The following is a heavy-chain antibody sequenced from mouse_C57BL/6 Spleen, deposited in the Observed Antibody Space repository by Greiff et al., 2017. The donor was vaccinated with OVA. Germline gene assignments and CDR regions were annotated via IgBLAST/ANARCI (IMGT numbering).Heavy chain of an antibody. V-gene: IGHV1-52*01. CDR2: IDPSDSET. CDR3: ARSDDYDVCAY. Sequence: VQLQQPGAELVRPGSSVKLSCKASGYTFTSYWMHWVKQRPIQGLEWIGNIDPSDSETHYNQKFKDKATLTVDKSSSTAYMQLSSLTSEDSAVYFCARSDDYDVCAYWGQGTLVTVSA. CDR1: GYTFTSYW. D-gene: IGHD2-4*01. J-gene: IGHJ3*01.